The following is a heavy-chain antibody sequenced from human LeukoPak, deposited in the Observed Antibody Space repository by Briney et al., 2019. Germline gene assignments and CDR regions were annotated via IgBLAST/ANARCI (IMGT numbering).Heavy chain of an antibody. CDR3: ARVAVLSYYYGSGSYSGDWFDP. CDR1: GVSISSYY. Sequence: SETLSLTCTVSGVSISSYYWSWIRQPPRKGLDWIGYIYYIGSTNYNPSLKSRVTIPVDTSKNQFSLKLSSVTAADTAVYYCARVAVLSYYYGSGSYSGDWFDPWGQGTLVTVSS. D-gene: IGHD3-10*01. V-gene: IGHV4-59*01. J-gene: IGHJ5*02. CDR2: IYYIGST.